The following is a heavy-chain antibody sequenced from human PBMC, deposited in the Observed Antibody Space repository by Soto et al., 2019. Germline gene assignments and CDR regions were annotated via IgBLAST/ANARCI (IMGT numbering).Heavy chain of an antibody. V-gene: IGHV3-23*01. Sequence: GGSLRLSCAASGFTFNTYTMHWVRQAPGKGLEWVSGVTGSSGSSWDADSVKGRFTISRDNSKNTLYLQMNSLRAEDTAVYYCARGKTQFWEKTAFAIWGQGTLVTVSS. CDR2: VTGSSGSS. D-gene: IGHD3-3*01. J-gene: IGHJ3*02. CDR3: ARGKTQFWEKTAFAI. CDR1: GFTFNTYT.